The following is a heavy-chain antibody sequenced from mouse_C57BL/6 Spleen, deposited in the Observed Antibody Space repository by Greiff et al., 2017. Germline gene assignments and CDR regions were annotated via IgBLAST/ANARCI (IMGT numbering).Heavy chain of an antibody. J-gene: IGHJ4*01. D-gene: IGHD2-2*01. CDR2: IDPSDSET. CDR3: ARQGYDARLDY. V-gene: IGHV1-52*01. Sequence: QVQLQQPGAELVRPGSSVKLSCKASGYTFTSYWMHWVKQRPIQGLEWIGNIDPSDSETHYNQKFKDKATLTVDKSSSTAYMQLSSLTSEDSAVYYCARQGYDARLDYWGQGTSVTVSA. CDR1: GYTFTSYW.